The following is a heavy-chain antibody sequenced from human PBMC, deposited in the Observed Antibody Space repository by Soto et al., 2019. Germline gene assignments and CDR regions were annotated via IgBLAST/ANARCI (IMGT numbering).Heavy chain of an antibody. CDR1: GFTFSSYG. CDR2: ISYGGSNK. J-gene: IGHJ6*02. CDR3: AKDGEAAADYYNYDMDA. V-gene: IGHV3-30*18. D-gene: IGHD6-13*01. Sequence: GCLRLSCAASGFTFSSYGMRWVRQAPGKWLEWVAVISYGGSNKYYADSVTGRFTISRDNSKNTLYLQMNSLRAEDTAVYYCAKDGEAAADYYNYDMDARGQRPRVTVSS.